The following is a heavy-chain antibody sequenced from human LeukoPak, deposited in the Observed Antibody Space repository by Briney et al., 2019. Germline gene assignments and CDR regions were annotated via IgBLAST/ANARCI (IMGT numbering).Heavy chain of an antibody. V-gene: IGHV3-7*01. CDR3: AGCAGNSCYFDY. J-gene: IGHJ4*02. CDR1: GFSFISYW. D-gene: IGHD1-1*01. CDR2: IKQDGSAK. Sequence: PGGSLRLSCAASGFSFISYWMSWVRQAPGKGLEWVANIKQDGSAKNYVDSVKGRFTISRDNAKNSLYLQLNSLGAEDTAVYYCAGCAGNSCYFDYWGQGTLVIVSS.